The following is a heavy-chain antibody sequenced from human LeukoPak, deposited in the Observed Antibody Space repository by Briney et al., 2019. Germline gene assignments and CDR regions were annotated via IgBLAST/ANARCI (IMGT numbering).Heavy chain of an antibody. CDR3: AKVAYDSSGYYYFDY. CDR2: IIGSGGST. D-gene: IGHD3-22*01. V-gene: IGHV3-23*01. CDR1: GFTFSSYA. J-gene: IGHJ4*02. Sequence: GGSLRLSCAASGFTFSSYAMSWVRQAPGKGLEWVSAIIGSGGSTYYADSGKGRFTIARANSKNTLYLQMNSLRAEDTAVYYCAKVAYDSSGYYYFDYWGQGTLVTVSS.